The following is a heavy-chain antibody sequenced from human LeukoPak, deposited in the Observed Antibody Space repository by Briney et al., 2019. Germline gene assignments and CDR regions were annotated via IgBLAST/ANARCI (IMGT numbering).Heavy chain of an antibody. V-gene: IGHV4-59*08. D-gene: IGHD1-1*01. J-gene: IGHJ6*02. CDR2: IYYSGST. CDR1: GGSISSYY. Sequence: PSETLSLTCTVSGGSISSYYWGWIRQPPGKGLEWIGYIYYSGSTNYNPSLKSRVTISVDTSKNQFSLKLSSVTAADTAVYYCATTTTQYYYYGMDVWGQGTTVTVSS. CDR3: ATTTTQYYYYGMDV.